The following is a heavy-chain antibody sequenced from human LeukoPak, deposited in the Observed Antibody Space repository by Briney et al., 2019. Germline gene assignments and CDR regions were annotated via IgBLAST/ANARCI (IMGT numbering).Heavy chain of an antibody. D-gene: IGHD2-2*01. J-gene: IGHJ6*02. CDR3: ARDIIVVVPAAILAYGMDV. V-gene: IGHV1-8*01. CDR1: GYTFTSYD. CDR2: MNPNSGNT. Sequence: GASVKVSCKASGYTFTSYDINWVRQATGQGLEWMGWMNPNSGNTGYAQKFQGRVTMTRNTSISTAYMELSSLRSEDTAVYYCARDIIVVVPAAILAYGMDVWGQGTTVTVSS.